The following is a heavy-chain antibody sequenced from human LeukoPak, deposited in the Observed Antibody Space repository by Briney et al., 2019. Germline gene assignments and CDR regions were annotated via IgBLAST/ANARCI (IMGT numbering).Heavy chain of an antibody. J-gene: IGHJ2*01. CDR3: ARVGDHFHWNLDL. D-gene: IGHD5-24*01. CDR1: GFTVGTKY. CDR2: IYSGGTT. V-gene: IGHV3-53*01. Sequence: GGSLRLSCAASGFTVGTKYMNWVRQAPGKGLEWVSIIYSGGTTYYADSVKGRFTISRDTSKNTLSLQMNSLRAEDTAVYFCARVGDHFHWNLDLWGRGTLVTVSS.